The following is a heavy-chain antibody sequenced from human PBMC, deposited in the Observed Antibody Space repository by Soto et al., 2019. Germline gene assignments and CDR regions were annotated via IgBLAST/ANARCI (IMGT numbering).Heavy chain of an antibody. CDR3: ARVDILTVYGCLDV. CDR2: IYTSGST. CDR1: GGSISSYY. V-gene: IGHV4-4*07. D-gene: IGHD3-9*01. J-gene: IGHJ6*02. Sequence: SETLSLTCTVSGGSISSYYWSWVRQPAGKGLEWIGRIYTSGSTNYNPSLKSRVTISVDTSKNQFSLKLNSVTAADTAVYYCARVDILTVYGCLDVWGQETTVTLSS.